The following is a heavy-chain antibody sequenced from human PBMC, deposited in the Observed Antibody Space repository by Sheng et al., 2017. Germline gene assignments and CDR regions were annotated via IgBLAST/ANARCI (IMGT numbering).Heavy chain of an antibody. CDR1: GGSISSSSYY. D-gene: IGHD3-3*01. CDR3: ARDNGITIFGVGSRRNLFDP. Sequence: QLQLQESGPGLVKPSETLSLTCTVSGGSISSSSYYWGWIRQPPGKGLEWIGSIYYSGSTYYNPSLKSRVTISVDTSKNQFSLKLSSVTAADTAVYYCARDNGITIFGVGSRRNLFDPWGQGTLVTVSS. V-gene: IGHV4-39*07. CDR2: IYYSGST. J-gene: IGHJ5*02.